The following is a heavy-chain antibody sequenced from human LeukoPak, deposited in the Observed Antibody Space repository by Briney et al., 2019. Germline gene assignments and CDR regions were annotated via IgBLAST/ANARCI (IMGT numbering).Heavy chain of an antibody. V-gene: IGHV1-2*02. Sequence: GSSVKVSCKASGGTFSSYAISWVRQAPGQGLEWMGWINPNSGGTNYAQKFQGRVTMTRDTSISTAYMELSRLRSDDTAVYYCARVGGYNWNYLDYWGQGILVTVSS. CDR1: GGTFSSYA. D-gene: IGHD1-20*01. CDR3: ARVGGYNWNYLDY. J-gene: IGHJ4*02. CDR2: INPNSGGT.